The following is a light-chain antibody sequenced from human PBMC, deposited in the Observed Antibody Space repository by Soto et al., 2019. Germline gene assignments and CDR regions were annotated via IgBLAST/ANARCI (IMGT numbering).Light chain of an antibody. CDR2: AAS. CDR3: LQQFNFPFT. V-gene: IGKV1-6*01. J-gene: IGKJ2*01. Sequence: AIQMTQSPSSLSASVGDRVTITCRASQDIRNDLGWYQQKPGKAPKLLIYAASSLQSGVPSRFSGSGSGKDFTLTISSMQAEDFATYYCLQQFNFPFTFGQGTKLQIK. CDR1: QDIRND.